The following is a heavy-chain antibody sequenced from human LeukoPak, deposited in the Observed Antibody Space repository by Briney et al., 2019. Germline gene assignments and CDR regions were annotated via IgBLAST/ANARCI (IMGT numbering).Heavy chain of an antibody. CDR1: GFTFSSYG. V-gene: IGHV3-30*02. CDR3: ARDRGYYEKHFDY. D-gene: IGHD1-26*01. J-gene: IGHJ4*02. CDR2: IHYDGTNE. Sequence: PGGSLRLSCAASGFTFSSYGMHWVRQAPGKGLEWVAFIHYDGTNEYYADSVKGRFTISRDNSKNTLYLQMNSLRAEDTAVYYCARDRGYYEKHFDYWGQGTLVTVSS.